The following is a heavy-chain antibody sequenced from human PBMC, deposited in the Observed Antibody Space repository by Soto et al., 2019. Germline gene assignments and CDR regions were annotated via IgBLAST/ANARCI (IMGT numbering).Heavy chain of an antibody. J-gene: IGHJ4*01. V-gene: IGHV3-7*02. CDR3: VTGSSWHEY. CDR2: IKQDGSVK. CDR1: GFPFSSSW. Sequence: GGSLTLSCAASGFPFSSSWMTWVRQTPGRGLEWVANIKQDGSVKYYVDSVKGRFTISRDNAKNSLFLQMNSLRGDDTAVYYCVTGSSWHEYWGHGTLVTVSS. D-gene: IGHD6-13*01.